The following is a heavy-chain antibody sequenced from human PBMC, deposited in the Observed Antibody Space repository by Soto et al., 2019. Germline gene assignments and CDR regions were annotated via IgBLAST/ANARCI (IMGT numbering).Heavy chain of an antibody. J-gene: IGHJ2*01. CDR2: ISSSSSTI. CDR1: GFTFSSYS. V-gene: IGHV3-48*02. Sequence: EVQLVESGGGLVQPGGSLRLSCAASGFTFSSYSMNWVRQAPGKGLEWVSYISSSSSTIYYADSVKGRFTISRDNAKNSLYLQMNSVRDVVTAVYYCARDIDWYFDLWGRGTLVTVSS. CDR3: ARDIDWYFDL.